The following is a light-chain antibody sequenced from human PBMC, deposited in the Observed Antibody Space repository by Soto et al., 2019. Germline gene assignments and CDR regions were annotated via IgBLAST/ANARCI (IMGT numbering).Light chain of an antibody. CDR2: GAS. V-gene: IGKV3-20*01. Sequence: ELVLTQSPGTLSLSPGERATLSCRASQSVSSSYLAWYQQKPGQAPRLLNYGASSRATGIPDRFSGSGSGTDFTLTISRLEPEDFAVYYCHQYDSSPETFGGGTKVEI. CDR1: QSVSSSY. J-gene: IGKJ4*01. CDR3: HQYDSSPET.